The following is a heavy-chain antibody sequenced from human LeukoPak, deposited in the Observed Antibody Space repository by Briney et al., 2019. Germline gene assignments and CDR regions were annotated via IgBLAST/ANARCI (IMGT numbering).Heavy chain of an antibody. J-gene: IGHJ5*02. V-gene: IGHV4-34*01. CDR3: ARDREGGSYNWFDP. Sequence: SETLSLTCAVYGGSFSGYYWSWIRQPPGKGLEWIGEINHSGSTNYNPSLKSRVTISIDTSKNQFSLNLNSVTAADTAVYYCARDREGGSYNWFDPWGQGTLVTVSS. D-gene: IGHD3-16*01. CDR1: GGSFSGYY. CDR2: INHSGST.